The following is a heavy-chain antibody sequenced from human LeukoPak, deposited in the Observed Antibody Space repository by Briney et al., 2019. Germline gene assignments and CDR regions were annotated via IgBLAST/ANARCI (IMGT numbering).Heavy chain of an antibody. D-gene: IGHD3-16*01. V-gene: IGHV3-30*03. Sequence: PGGSLRLSCAASGFTFSSYGMHWVRQAPGKGLEWVAVISYDGSNKYYADSVKGRFTISRDNSKNTLYLQMNSLRAEDTAVYYGAIITYGWVNKWGQGTLVTVSS. CDR1: GFTFSSYG. J-gene: IGHJ4*02. CDR3: AIITYGWVNK. CDR2: ISYDGSNK.